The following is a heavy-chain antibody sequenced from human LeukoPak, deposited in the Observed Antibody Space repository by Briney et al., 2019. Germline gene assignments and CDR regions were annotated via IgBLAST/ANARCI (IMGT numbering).Heavy chain of an antibody. V-gene: IGHV3-53*01. CDR3: ARESNYYDSSGYQIDY. D-gene: IGHD3-22*01. CDR2: IYGGGRT. J-gene: IGHJ4*02. CDR1: GLAVSNKY. Sequence: GGSLRLSCAASGLAVSNKYLTWVRQAPGKGLEWVSLIYGGGRTTCADSVKGRFTISRDNSKNTLYLQMNSLRAEDTAVYYCARESNYYDSSGYQIDYWGQGTLVTVSS.